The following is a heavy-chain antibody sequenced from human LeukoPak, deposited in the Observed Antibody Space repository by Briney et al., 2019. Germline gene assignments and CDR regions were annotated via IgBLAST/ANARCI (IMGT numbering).Heavy chain of an antibody. Sequence: GGSLRLSCVASGFSFDDYGMSWVRQAPGKGLEWVSGISWNGDHTSYADSVKGRFTISRDNANKSLYLQMNSLRAEDTAFYYCARDRHCTNAVCYKRLVWSQSYYYHYMDVWGKGTTVTVSS. V-gene: IGHV3-20*04. CDR3: ARDRHCTNAVCYKRLVWSQSYYYHYMDV. CDR1: GFSFDDYG. J-gene: IGHJ6*03. D-gene: IGHD2-8*01. CDR2: ISWNGDHT.